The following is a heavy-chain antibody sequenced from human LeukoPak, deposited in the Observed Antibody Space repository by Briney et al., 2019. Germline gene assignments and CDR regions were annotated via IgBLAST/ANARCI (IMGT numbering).Heavy chain of an antibody. CDR3: AKDRESYYCSSTNCYLDY. V-gene: IGHV3-30*02. Sequence: GGSLRLSCAASGFIFSSYGMRWVRQAPGKGLEWVAFIRYDGSNEYYADSVKGRFTISRDNSKNTLYLQMNSLRTEDTAVYYCAKDRESYYCSSTNCYLDYWGQGTLVTVSS. CDR1: GFIFSSYG. J-gene: IGHJ4*02. CDR2: IRYDGSNE. D-gene: IGHD2-2*01.